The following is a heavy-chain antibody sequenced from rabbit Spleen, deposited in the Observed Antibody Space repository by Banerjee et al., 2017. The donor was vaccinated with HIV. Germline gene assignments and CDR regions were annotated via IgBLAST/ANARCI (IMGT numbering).Heavy chain of an antibody. CDR3: ARGVVMLVILMPYYFNL. D-gene: IGHD4-2*01. CDR1: GFSFSNKAV. J-gene: IGHJ4*01. Sequence: QEQVVESGGGLVKPGASLTLTCTASGFSFSNKAVMCWVRQAPGKGLEWIACINVVTGKAVYASWAKGRYTFSKTSSTTVTLEMTSLTAADTATYFCARGVVMLVILMPYYFNLWGPGTLVTVS. CDR2: INVVTGKA. V-gene: IGHV1S45*01.